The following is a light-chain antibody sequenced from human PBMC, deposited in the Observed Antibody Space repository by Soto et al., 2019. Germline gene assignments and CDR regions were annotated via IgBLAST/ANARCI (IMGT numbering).Light chain of an antibody. J-gene: IGKJ1*01. CDR3: QQFHSFPWT. CDR1: QTIHSF. V-gene: IGKV1-5*01. Sequence: DIQMTQSPSTLSASVGDRVTITCRASQTIHSFLAWYQQKAGKAPKLLIYDASNLESGVPSRFSGSGSGTEFTLTVSSLQPDDFATFYCQQFHSFPWTFGQGTKVHIK. CDR2: DAS.